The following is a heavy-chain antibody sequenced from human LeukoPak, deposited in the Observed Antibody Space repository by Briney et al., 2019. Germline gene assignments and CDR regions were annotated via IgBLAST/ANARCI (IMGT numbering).Heavy chain of an antibody. Sequence: GESLKISCKGSGYTFTSYWIGWVRQMPGKGLEWMGIIYPGDSESKYRPSLQGQVTISVGKSISTAYLQWSGLKASGTAMYYCARIEGSTFDYWGQGTLVTVSS. CDR1: GYTFTSYW. CDR2: IYPGDSES. V-gene: IGHV5-51*01. J-gene: IGHJ4*02. CDR3: ARIEGSTFDY.